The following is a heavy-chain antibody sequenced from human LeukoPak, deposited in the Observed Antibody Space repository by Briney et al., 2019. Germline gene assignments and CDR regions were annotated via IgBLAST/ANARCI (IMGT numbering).Heavy chain of an antibody. CDR2: ISSSSSYI. CDR3: ARVRGYSISLDY. D-gene: IGHD5-18*01. Sequence: GGSLRLSCAASGFTFSSYSMNWVRQAPGKGLEWVSSISSSSSYIYYADSVKGRFTISRDNAKNSLYLQMNSLRAEDTAVYYCARVRGYSISLDYWGQGTLVTVSS. J-gene: IGHJ4*02. CDR1: GFTFSSYS. V-gene: IGHV3-21*01.